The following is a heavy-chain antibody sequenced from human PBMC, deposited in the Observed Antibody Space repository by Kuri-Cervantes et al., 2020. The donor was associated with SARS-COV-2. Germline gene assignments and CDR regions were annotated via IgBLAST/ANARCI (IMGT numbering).Heavy chain of an antibody. D-gene: IGHD2-21*02. CDR3: AKDPIVVVTASDTFDY. V-gene: IGHV3-30*02. CDR1: GFTFSSYG. CDR2: IRYDGSNK. Sequence: GESLKISCAASGFTFSSYGMHWVRQAPGKGLEWVAFIRYDGSNKYYADSVKGRFTISRDNSKNTLYLQMNSLRAEDTAVYYCAKDPIVVVTASDTFDYWGQGTLVTVSS. J-gene: IGHJ4*02.